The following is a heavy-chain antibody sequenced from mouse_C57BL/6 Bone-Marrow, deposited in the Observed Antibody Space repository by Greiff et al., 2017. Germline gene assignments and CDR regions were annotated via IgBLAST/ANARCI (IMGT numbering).Heavy chain of an antibody. CDR3: ARAGYLYCYAMDY. J-gene: IGHJ4*01. D-gene: IGHD2-14*01. CDR2: IYPGDGDT. V-gene: IGHV1-80*01. CDR1: GYAFSSYW. Sequence: QVQLQQSGAELVKPGASVKISCKASGYAFSSYWMNWVKQRPGKGLEWIGQIYPGDGDTNYNGKFKGKAPLTADKSSSTAYMQLSSLTSEDSAVYFCARAGYLYCYAMDYWGQGTSVTVSS.